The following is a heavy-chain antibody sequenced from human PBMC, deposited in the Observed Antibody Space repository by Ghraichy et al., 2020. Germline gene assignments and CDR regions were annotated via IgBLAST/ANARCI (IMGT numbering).Heavy chain of an antibody. V-gene: IGHV3-23*01. CDR1: GFSFSNYA. D-gene: IGHD2-2*01. CDR2: ITAGGNST. J-gene: IGHJ4*02. CDR3: AKGAYDFDY. Sequence: GGSLRLSCVVSGFSFSNYAMNWVRQAPGKGLEWVSAITAGGNSTYYVDAVKGRFTISRDNSKNTLYLQMNTLRTEDTAVYYCAKGAYDFDYWGQGTLVTVSS.